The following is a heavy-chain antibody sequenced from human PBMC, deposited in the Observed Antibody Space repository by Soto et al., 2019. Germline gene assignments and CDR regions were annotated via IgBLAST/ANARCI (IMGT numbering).Heavy chain of an antibody. D-gene: IGHD3-22*01. CDR1: GYSFTNFH. Sequence: QVQLSQFGAEVKKPGASVKVSCKASGYSFTNFHIHWVRQAPGQGLEWMGMIDPSGGITRDVQRLQGRITMTRDASTSTVYMELRSLTSEDTAVYYCARDVIGQDNYETIGYYFDHWGQGTLVTVSS. V-gene: IGHV1-46*01. CDR2: IDPSGGIT. J-gene: IGHJ4*02. CDR3: ARDVIGQDNYETIGYYFDH.